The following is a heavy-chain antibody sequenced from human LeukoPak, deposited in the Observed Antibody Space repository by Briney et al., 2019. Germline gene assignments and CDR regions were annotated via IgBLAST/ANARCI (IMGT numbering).Heavy chain of an antibody. CDR3: ASPSVRTAHAFDF. CDR2: IKQDGSDK. J-gene: IGHJ3*01. Sequence: GGSLRLSCAASGFTLSNHWMTWVRQAPGKGLECVAIIKQDGSDKYYVDSVKGRFTISRDNAKNSLYLQMNSLRAEDTAVYYCASPSVRTAHAFDFWGQGTMVTVSS. V-gene: IGHV3-7*01. CDR1: GFTLSNHW. D-gene: IGHD6-19*01.